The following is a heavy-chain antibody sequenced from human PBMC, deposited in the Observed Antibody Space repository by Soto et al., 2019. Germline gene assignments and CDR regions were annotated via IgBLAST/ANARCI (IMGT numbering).Heavy chain of an antibody. J-gene: IGHJ4*02. Sequence: QVQLVESGGGVVQPGRSLRLSCAASGFTFSSFGVHWVRQAPGKGLEWVAVISYDGSNKYYADSVKGRFTISRDNSKNTLYLQMNSLRAEDTAVFYCAKPTVPFGRTAVAGPFDNWGQGTLVTVSS. V-gene: IGHV3-30*18. CDR3: AKPTVPFGRTAVAGPFDN. D-gene: IGHD6-19*01. CDR2: ISYDGSNK. CDR1: GFTFSSFG.